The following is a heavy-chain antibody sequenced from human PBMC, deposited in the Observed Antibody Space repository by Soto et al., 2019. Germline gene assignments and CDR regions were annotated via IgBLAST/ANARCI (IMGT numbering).Heavy chain of an antibody. V-gene: IGHV3-23*01. CDR1: GFTFSTYA. D-gene: IGHD6-13*01. CDR3: SVTVSSSWYFDY. J-gene: IGHJ4*02. CDR2: ISGSGGST. Sequence: EVQLLESGGGLVQPGGSLRLSCAASGFTFSTYAMTWVRQAPGKGLEWVSTISGSGGSTYYADSVKGRFTISRDNSKNKLYLQMNSLRAEDTAVYYCSVTVSSSWYFDYWGQGTLVTVSS.